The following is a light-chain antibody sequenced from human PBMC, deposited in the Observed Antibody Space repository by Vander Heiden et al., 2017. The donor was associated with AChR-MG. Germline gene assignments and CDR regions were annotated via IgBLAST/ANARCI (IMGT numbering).Light chain of an antibody. CDR3: QQFHDYPLT. V-gene: IGKV1-5*03. Sequence: DIQMTQSPSTLSASVGDRVTITCRASQSVNSWLAWYQQKPGRAPKLLISKASTLESGVPSRFSGSGSGTELTLTISSLQPDDFATYYCQQFHDYPLTFGGGTKVEIK. J-gene: IGKJ4*01. CDR2: KAS. CDR1: QSVNSW.